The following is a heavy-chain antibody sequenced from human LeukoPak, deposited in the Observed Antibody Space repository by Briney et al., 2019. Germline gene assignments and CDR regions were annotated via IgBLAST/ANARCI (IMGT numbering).Heavy chain of an antibody. CDR2: IIPILGIA. J-gene: IGHJ4*02. D-gene: IGHD3-22*01. CDR1: GGTFSSYI. Sequence: GSSVKVSCKASGGTFSSYIISWVRQAPGQGLEWMGRIIPILGIANYAQKFQGRVTITADKSTSAAYMELSSLRSEDTAVYYCARGFRSYDSSGYPRVDFDYWGQGTLVTVSS. CDR3: ARGFRSYDSSGYPRVDFDY. V-gene: IGHV1-69*02.